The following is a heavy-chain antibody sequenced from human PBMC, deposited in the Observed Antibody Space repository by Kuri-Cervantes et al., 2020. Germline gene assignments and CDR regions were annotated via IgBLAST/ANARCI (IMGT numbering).Heavy chain of an antibody. CDR2: INPSGGST. J-gene: IGHJ4*02. D-gene: IGHD6-19*01. V-gene: IGHV1-46*01. CDR1: GYTFTGNY. CDR3: ARGEWHSSGWYALDW. Sequence: ASVKVSCKASGYTFTGNYIHWVRQAPGQGLEWMGIINPSGGSTSYAQKFQGRVTMTRDTSTGTVYMELSSLRSEDTAVYYCARGEWHSSGWYALDWWGQGTLVTVSS.